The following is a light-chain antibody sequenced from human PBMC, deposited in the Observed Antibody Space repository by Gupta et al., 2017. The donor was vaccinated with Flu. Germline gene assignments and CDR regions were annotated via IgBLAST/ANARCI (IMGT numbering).Light chain of an antibody. CDR3: KEYKNTNAHVV. Sequence: ITTSCTAARGDSGGNNTVSWYQQNPGKAPKLFRYDDRNRPSGVPERFSGSKSGTPAYLTINGVKAEDEADYYCKEYKNTNAHVVFGGGTKLTGL. J-gene: IGLJ2*01. V-gene: IGLV2-14*04. CDR1: RGDSGGNNT. CDR2: DDR.